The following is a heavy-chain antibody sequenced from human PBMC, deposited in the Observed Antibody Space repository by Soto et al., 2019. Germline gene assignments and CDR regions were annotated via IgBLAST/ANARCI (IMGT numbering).Heavy chain of an antibody. Sequence: GGSLRLSCAASGFTFSDYYMSWIRQAPGKGLEWVSYISSSSSYTNYADSVKGRFTISRDNAKNSLYLQMNSLRAEDTAVYYCARAPLEQLVPGYYGMDVWGQGTTVTVSS. CDR1: GFTFSDYY. D-gene: IGHD6-6*01. CDR3: ARAPLEQLVPGYYGMDV. J-gene: IGHJ6*02. CDR2: ISSSSSYT. V-gene: IGHV3-11*06.